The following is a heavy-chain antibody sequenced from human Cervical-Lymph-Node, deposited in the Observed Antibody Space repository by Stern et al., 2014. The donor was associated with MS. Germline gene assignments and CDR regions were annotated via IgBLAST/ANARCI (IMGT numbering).Heavy chain of an antibody. CDR1: GFTFSSYA. CDR3: ARDPSRFGDNGYLDS. D-gene: IGHD3-10*01. CDR2: ISYDGTNK. J-gene: IGHJ4*02. V-gene: IGHV3-30-3*01. Sequence: VQLVESGGGVVQPGKSLRLSCAASGFTFSSYAMHWVRQAPGQGLEWVAVISYDGTNKYYADSVKGRLTISGDNTNNTLYVQMSSLRAEDTAVYYCARDPSRFGDNGYLDSWGQGTLVTVSS.